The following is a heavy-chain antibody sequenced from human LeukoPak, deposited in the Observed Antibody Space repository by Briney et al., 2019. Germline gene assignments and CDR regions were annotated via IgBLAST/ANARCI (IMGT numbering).Heavy chain of an antibody. D-gene: IGHD4-17*01. Sequence: ASVKVSCKASGYTFTSYDISWVRQAPGQGLEWMGWISAYNGNTNYAQKLQGRLTMTTDTSTTTAYMELRSLRSGDTAVYYCARVRTKTTVTSVSWFDPWGQGTLVTVSS. V-gene: IGHV1-18*01. J-gene: IGHJ5*02. CDR2: ISAYNGNT. CDR3: ARVRTKTTVTSVSWFDP. CDR1: GYTFTSYD.